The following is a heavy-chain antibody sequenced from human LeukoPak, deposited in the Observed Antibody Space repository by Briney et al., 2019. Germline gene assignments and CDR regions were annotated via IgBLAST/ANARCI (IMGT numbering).Heavy chain of an antibody. Sequence: PGGSLRLSCAASGFTFSNYAMSWVRQAPGKGLEWVSAISGSGGSTYYADSVKGRFTISRDNSKNTLYLQMNSLRAEDTAVYYCASSNGDIVVVPAAILWDYYYMDVWGKGTTVTVSS. V-gene: IGHV3-23*01. D-gene: IGHD2-2*02. CDR2: ISGSGGST. CDR1: GFTFSNYA. CDR3: ASSNGDIVVVPAAILWDYYYMDV. J-gene: IGHJ6*03.